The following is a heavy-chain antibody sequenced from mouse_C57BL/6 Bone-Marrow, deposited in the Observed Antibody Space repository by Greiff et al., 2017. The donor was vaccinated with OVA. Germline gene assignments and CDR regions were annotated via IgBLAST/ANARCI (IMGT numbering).Heavy chain of an antibody. V-gene: IGHV1-19*01. CDR2: INPYNGGT. D-gene: IGHD2-4*01. CDR3: ARGYDFPGFAY. J-gene: IGHJ3*01. CDR1: GYTFTDYY. Sequence: EVLLQQSGPVLVKPGASVKMSCKASGYTFTDYYMNWVKQSHGKSLEWIGVINPYNGGTSYNQKFKGKATLTVDKSSSTAYMELNSLTSEDSAVYYCARGYDFPGFAYWGQGTLVTVSA.